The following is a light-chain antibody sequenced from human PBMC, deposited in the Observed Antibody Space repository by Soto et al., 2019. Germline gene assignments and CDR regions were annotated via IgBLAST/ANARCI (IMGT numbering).Light chain of an antibody. CDR2: DAS. CDR1: QDISTF. V-gene: IGKV1-33*01. J-gene: IGKJ2*01. Sequence: DIQLTQSPSSLSASIGDSVTITCQASQDISTFLNWYHRRPGKAPKLLITDASTLQTEVPPRFRGSGAGTDFSFTISRLQPEDFGEYYCQQYENVPTFGQGTKVKIK. CDR3: QQYENVPT.